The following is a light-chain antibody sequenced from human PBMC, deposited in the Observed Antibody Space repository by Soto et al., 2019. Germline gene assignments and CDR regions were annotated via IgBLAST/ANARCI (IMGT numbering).Light chain of an antibody. J-gene: IGLJ1*01. V-gene: IGLV2-11*01. CDR3: CSYAGSSNYV. CDR1: SSDVGGYNY. Sequence: QSALTQPRSVSGSPGQSVTISCTGTSSDVGGYNYVSWYQQHLGKAPKLMIYDVSKRPSGVPDRFSGSKSGNTASLTISGLQAEDEADYYCCSYAGSSNYVFGTGTKLTVL. CDR2: DVS.